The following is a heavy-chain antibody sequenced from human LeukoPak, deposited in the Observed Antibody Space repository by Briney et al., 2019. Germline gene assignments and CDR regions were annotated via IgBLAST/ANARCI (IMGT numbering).Heavy chain of an antibody. Sequence: ASVKVSCKASGYTFTSYYMHWVRQAPGQGLEWMGLINPSGGSTTYAQMFQGRVTMTRDTSTSTVYMELSSLRFEDTAVYYCARDCSGGSCYFGAFDIWGQGTMVTVSS. CDR1: GYTFTSYY. CDR2: INPSGGST. CDR3: ARDCSGGSCYFGAFDI. V-gene: IGHV1-46*01. D-gene: IGHD2-15*01. J-gene: IGHJ3*02.